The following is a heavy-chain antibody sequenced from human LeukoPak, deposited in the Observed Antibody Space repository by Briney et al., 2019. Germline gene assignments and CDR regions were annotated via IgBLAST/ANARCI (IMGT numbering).Heavy chain of an antibody. Sequence: SETLSLTCTVSGGSISSYCWSWIRQPPGKGLEWIGYIYYSGSTNYNPSLKSRVTISVDTSKNQFSLKLSSVTAADTAVYYCARGADDFWSGYYLPSYYFDYWGQGTLVTVSS. CDR1: GGSISSYC. D-gene: IGHD3-3*01. CDR3: ARGADDFWSGYYLPSYYFDY. CDR2: IYYSGST. V-gene: IGHV4-59*01. J-gene: IGHJ4*02.